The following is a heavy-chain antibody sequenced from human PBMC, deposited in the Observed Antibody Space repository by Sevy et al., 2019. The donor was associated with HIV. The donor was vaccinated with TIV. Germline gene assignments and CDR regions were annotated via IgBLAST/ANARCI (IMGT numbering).Heavy chain of an antibody. V-gene: IGHV3-23*01. CDR1: GFTFNTHA. CDR2: ISGIGSST. D-gene: IGHD3-22*01. J-gene: IGHJ3*01. Sequence: GGSLRLSCAASGFTFNTHAMNWVRQAPGKGLEWVSVISGIGSSTYYADSVKGRFTISRVNSKNTLYLKMNSLRADDTAVYYCAKALNPALESMIEVIFRSLKGFDVWGQGTMVTVSS. CDR3: AKALNPALESMIEVIFRSLKGFDV.